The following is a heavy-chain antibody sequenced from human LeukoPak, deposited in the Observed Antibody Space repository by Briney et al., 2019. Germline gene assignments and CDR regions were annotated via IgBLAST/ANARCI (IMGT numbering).Heavy chain of an antibody. CDR2: INPNSGGT. Sequence: ASVKVSCKASGYTXTGYYMHWVRQAPGQGLEWMGWINPNSGGTNYAQKFQGRVTMTRDTSISTAYMELSRLRSDDTAVYYCARGDRVVVPAAIAHWYFDLWGRGTLVTVSS. J-gene: IGHJ2*01. CDR3: ARGDRVVVPAAIAHWYFDL. D-gene: IGHD2-2*01. CDR1: GYTXTGYY. V-gene: IGHV1-2*02.